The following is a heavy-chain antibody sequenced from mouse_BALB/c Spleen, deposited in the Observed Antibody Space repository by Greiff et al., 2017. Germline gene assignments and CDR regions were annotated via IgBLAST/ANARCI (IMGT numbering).Heavy chain of an antibody. CDR1: GFSLTSYG. D-gene: IGHD2-4*01. Sequence: QVQLKQSGPGLVAPSQSLSITCTASGFSLTSYGVHWVRQPPGKGLEWLGVIWAGGSTTYNSALMSSLSISKDNSTSQVFLKMNSLQTDDTAMYYCARGRWITTCVFAYWGQGTLVTVSA. J-gene: IGHJ3*01. V-gene: IGHV2-9*02. CDR2: IWAGGST. CDR3: ARGRWITTCVFAY.